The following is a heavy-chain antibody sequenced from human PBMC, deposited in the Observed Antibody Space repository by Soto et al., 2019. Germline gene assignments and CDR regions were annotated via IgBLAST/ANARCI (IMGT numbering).Heavy chain of an antibody. D-gene: IGHD3-3*01. V-gene: IGHV1-69*02. CDR3: ARGNTIQPNPLYAMAV. CDR2: IIPILGIA. CDR1: GGTFSSYT. J-gene: IGHJ6*02. Sequence: ASVKVSCKASGGTFSSYTISWVRQAPGQGLEWMGRIIPILGIANYAQKFQGRVTITADKSTSTAYMELSSLRSEDTAVYYCARGNTIQPNPLYAMAVWGQGTTVTVSS.